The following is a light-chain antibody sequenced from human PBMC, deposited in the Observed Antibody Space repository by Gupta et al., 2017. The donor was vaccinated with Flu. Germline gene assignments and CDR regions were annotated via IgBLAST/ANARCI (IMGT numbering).Light chain of an antibody. CDR2: EVN. CDR3: ASFTKNSTVV. V-gene: IGLV2-14*01. CDR1: SSDVTGYNY. Sequence: QSALTQPASVSGSPGQSITISCTGTSSDVTGYNYVSWFQQHPVKAPKLIIYEVNNRPSGVSDRCAGSKSDNTASLTNSGLQADGGAFFYCASFTKNSTVVFRGGT. J-gene: IGLJ2*01.